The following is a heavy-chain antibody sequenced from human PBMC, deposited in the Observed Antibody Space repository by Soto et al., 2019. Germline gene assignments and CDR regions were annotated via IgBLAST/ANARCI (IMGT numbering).Heavy chain of an antibody. V-gene: IGHV3-23*01. Sequence: EVQLLESGGGLVQPGGSLRLSCAASGFSFSSYVMNWVRQAPGKGLEWVSVISGSGDSTYYADSVKGRVTISRDNSKNTLYLQMNSLRAEDTAVYYCARRTSGWYLDYWGQGTLVTVSS. J-gene: IGHJ4*02. CDR1: GFSFSSYV. CDR2: ISGSGDST. CDR3: ARRTSGWYLDY. D-gene: IGHD6-19*01.